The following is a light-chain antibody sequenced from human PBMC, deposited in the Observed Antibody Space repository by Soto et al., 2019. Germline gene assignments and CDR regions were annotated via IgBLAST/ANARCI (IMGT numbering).Light chain of an antibody. J-gene: IGKJ1*01. CDR3: QQYYSYPLT. V-gene: IGKV1-8*01. CDR1: QGISSY. CDR2: AAS. Sequence: AIRMTQSPSSLSASTGDRVTITCRASQGISSYLAWYQQKPGKAPKRLIYAASTMQSGVLSKFIGSGSGTTFFLPIICLLYEDFATYYCQQYYSYPLTFGQGTKVDIK.